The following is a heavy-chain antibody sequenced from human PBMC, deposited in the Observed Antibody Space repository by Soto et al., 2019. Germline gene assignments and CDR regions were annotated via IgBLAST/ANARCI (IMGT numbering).Heavy chain of an antibody. Sequence: SETLSLTCTVSGGSISSGGYYWSWIRQHPGKGLEWIGSISYSGTTYYNPSLKSRVTISVDTSKNQFSLKLSSVTAADTAVYYCARRSGYNFYYNYYGMDVWGQGTTVTVSS. D-gene: IGHD3-22*01. J-gene: IGHJ6*02. CDR3: ARRSGYNFYYNYYGMDV. CDR1: GGSISSGGYY. V-gene: IGHV4-39*01. CDR2: ISYSGTT.